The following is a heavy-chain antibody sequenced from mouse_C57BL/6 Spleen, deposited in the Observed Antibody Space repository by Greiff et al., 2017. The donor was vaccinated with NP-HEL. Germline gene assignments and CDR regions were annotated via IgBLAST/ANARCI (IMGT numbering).Heavy chain of an antibody. CDR1: GFTFSSYA. V-gene: IGHV5-9-1*02. D-gene: IGHD3-2*02. J-gene: IGHJ2*01. Sequence: EVKVVESGEGLVKPGGSLKLSCAASGFTFSSYAMSWVRQTPEKRLEWVAYISSGGDYIYYADTVKGRFTISRDNARNTLYLQMSSLKSEDTAMYYCTREGGTAQGHFDYWGQGTTLTVSS. CDR2: ISSGGDYI. CDR3: TREGGTAQGHFDY.